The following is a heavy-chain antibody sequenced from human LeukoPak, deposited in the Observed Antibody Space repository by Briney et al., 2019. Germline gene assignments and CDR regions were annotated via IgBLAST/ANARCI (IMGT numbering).Heavy chain of an antibody. J-gene: IGHJ3*02. CDR3: AKELQLWFSRPDAFDI. CDR2: ISGSGGST. V-gene: IGHV3-23*01. CDR1: GFTFSSYA. D-gene: IGHD5-18*01. Sequence: QPGGSLRLSCAASGFTFSSYAMSWVRQAPGKGLEWVSAISGSGGSTYYADSVKGRFTISRDNSKNTLYLQMNSLRAEDTAVYYCAKELQLWFSRPDAFDIWGQGTMVTVSS.